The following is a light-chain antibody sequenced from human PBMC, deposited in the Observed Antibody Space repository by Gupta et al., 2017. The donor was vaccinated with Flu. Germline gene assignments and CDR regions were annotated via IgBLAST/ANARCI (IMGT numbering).Light chain of an antibody. J-gene: IGKJ2*02. CDR3: QQSDNIPCA. CDR1: QSISSR. Sequence: PSSLSASVGDRVTITCRASQSISSRLNWYQQKPGKAPKLLIYSTSTLRSGVPSRFSGSGSGTDFTLTISRLQPEDVATYYCQQSDNIPCAFGQGTKMEIK. V-gene: IGKV1-39*01. CDR2: STS.